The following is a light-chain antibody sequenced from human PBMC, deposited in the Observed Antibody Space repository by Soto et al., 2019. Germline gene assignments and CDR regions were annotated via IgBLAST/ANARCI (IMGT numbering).Light chain of an antibody. CDR1: SSDIGGYNF. CDR3: SSYTSSSTLV. CDR2: EVS. V-gene: IGLV2-14*01. Sequence: QSALTQPASVSGSPGQSITISCTGTSSDIGGYNFVSWYQQHPGRAPKLLIYEVSTRPSGLSNRFSAYKSGNTASLTISGLLAEDEADYYCSSYTSSSTLVFGGGTKLTVL. J-gene: IGLJ2*01.